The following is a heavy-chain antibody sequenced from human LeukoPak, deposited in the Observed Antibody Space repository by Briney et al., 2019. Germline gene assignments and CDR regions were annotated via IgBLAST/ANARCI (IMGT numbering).Heavy chain of an antibody. CDR1: GSTFSSYD. D-gene: IGHD6-6*01. J-gene: IGHJ4*02. Sequence: ASVKVSCKASGSTFSSYDINWVRQATGQGLEWMGWMNPNSGDTGYTPRFQGRVTMTRDTSISTAYMELSSLRSEDTAVYYCARELAARLGSDYWGQGTLVTVSS. CDR3: ARELAARLGSDY. V-gene: IGHV1-8*02. CDR2: MNPNSGDT.